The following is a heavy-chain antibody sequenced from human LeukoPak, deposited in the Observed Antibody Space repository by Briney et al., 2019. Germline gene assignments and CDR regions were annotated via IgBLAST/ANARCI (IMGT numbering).Heavy chain of an antibody. CDR2: ISSSSSTI. CDR3: ARGDSSGYYKYYYYYYYMDV. D-gene: IGHD3-22*01. V-gene: IGHV3-48*01. Sequence: PGGSLRLSCAASGFTFSSYGMNWVRQAPGKGLEWVSYISSSSSTIYYADSVKGRFTISRDNAKNSLYLQMNSLRAEDTAVYYCARGDSSGYYKYYYYYYYMDVWGKGTTVTVSS. J-gene: IGHJ6*03. CDR1: GFTFSSYG.